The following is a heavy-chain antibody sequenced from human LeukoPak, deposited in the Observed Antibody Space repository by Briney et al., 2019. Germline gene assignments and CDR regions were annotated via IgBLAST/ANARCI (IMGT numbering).Heavy chain of an antibody. CDR1: GFTFSAYW. CDR2: INIDGSDT. Sequence: GGSLRLSCAASGFTFSAYWMHWVRHAPGKGLVWVSRINIDGSDTTYADSVKGRFTISRDNAKSTLYLQMNSLRVEGTAVYFCARDRSPTNGGFDYWGQGTLVTVSS. J-gene: IGHJ4*02. V-gene: IGHV3-74*01. D-gene: IGHD7-27*01. CDR3: ARDRSPTNGGFDY.